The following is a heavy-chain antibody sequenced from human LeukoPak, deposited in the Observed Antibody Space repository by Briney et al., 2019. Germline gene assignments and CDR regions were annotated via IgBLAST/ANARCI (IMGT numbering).Heavy chain of an antibody. CDR3: ARDCVAADDYEIYYYYYGMDV. D-gene: IGHD3-16*01. CDR2: ISYDGSNK. CDR1: GFTFSSYA. Sequence: GGSLRLSCAASGFTFSSYAMHWVRQAPGKGPEWVAVISYDGSNKYYADSVKGRFTISRDNSKNTLYLQMNSVRAEDTAVYYCARDCVAADDYEIYYYYYGMDVWGKGTTVTVSS. J-gene: IGHJ6*04. V-gene: IGHV3-30*04.